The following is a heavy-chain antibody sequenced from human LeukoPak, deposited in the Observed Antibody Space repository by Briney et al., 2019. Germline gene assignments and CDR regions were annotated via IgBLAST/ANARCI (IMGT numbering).Heavy chain of an antibody. CDR3: ARAGFYSGWYVVDF. V-gene: IGHV3-53*03. Sequence: TLSLSCAPSGFTVCNNYMSCVPEPAGPRLEGFSVIYSGDNTYYADSVRGRFTITSDNSQNTLYLQMNSLRVDDTALYFCARAGFYSGWYVVDFWGHGTLVTVSS. CDR2: IYSGDNT. CDR1: GFTVCNNY. D-gene: IGHD6-19*01. J-gene: IGHJ4*01.